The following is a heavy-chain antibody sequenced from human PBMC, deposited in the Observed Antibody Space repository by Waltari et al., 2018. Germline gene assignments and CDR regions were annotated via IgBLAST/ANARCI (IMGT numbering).Heavy chain of an antibody. D-gene: IGHD1-1*01. J-gene: IGHJ4*02. V-gene: IGHV4-39*07. CDR3: ARSDGYDWKYYFDY. CDR1: GVFITGSNYY. Sequence: HLQESGPGLVRPSETLSLTCNVPGVFITGSNYYWGWIRVPPWKGPEWIGSSYSRGFPYVKPSLKSRGTISINSSENQFSLKLTSMRAADTAVYFCARSDGYDWKYYFDYWGQGTLVTVSS. CDR2: SYSRGFP.